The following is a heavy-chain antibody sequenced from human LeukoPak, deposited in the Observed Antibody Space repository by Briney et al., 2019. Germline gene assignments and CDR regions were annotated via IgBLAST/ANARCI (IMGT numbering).Heavy chain of an antibody. CDR3: VREDTPATANY. V-gene: IGHV3-23*01. D-gene: IGHD2-21*02. J-gene: IGHJ4*02. CDR1: GFNFANHA. Sequence: GGSLRLSCAASGFNFANHAMSWVRQTAGKGLEWVSAISGGGDITYYADSVRGRFTISRDNSKDTLFLQMHSLRPGDTAVYYCVREDTPATANYWGQGTLVTISS. CDR2: ISGGGDIT.